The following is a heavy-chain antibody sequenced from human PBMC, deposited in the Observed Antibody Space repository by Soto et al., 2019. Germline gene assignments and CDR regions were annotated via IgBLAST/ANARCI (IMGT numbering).Heavy chain of an antibody. Sequence: QVQLVESGGGVVQPGRSLRLSCAVSGFTFSGYAMYWVRQAPGKGLEWVGVTSYDGSKTFYADSVKGRFTISRDNSKNTLHLQMNSLRAEDTAVYYCARDRGYCSSISCSPFYTFDYWGQGTLVTVSS. CDR1: GFTFSGYA. D-gene: IGHD2-2*01. CDR3: ARDRGYCSSISCSPFYTFDY. CDR2: TSYDGSKT. J-gene: IGHJ4*02. V-gene: IGHV3-30-3*01.